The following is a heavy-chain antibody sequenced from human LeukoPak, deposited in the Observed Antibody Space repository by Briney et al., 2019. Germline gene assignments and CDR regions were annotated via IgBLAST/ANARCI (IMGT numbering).Heavy chain of an antibody. Sequence: GRSLRLSCAASGFTFSSYGMHWVRQAPGKGLEWVAFISSDGTTEHYRDSVKGRFTLSRDNSKNTVSLQMNSLGTEDTAVYYCARGRDSGSFIIDYWGQGTLVTVSS. CDR1: GFTFSSYG. D-gene: IGHD3-10*01. CDR3: ARGRDSGSFIIDY. CDR2: ISSDGTTE. J-gene: IGHJ4*02. V-gene: IGHV3-30*19.